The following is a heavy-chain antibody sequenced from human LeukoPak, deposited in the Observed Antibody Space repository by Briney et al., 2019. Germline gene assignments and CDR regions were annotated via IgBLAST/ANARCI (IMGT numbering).Heavy chain of an antibody. CDR3: ASKRGSGYPFDY. D-gene: IGHD3-22*01. J-gene: IGHJ4*02. Sequence: PSETLSLTCAVYGGSFSGYYWSWIRQPPGKGLEWIGYIYYSGSTYYNPSLKSRVTISVDTSKNQFSLKLSSVTAADTAVYYCASKRGSGYPFDYWGQGTLVTVSS. V-gene: IGHV4-34*09. CDR1: GGSFSGYY. CDR2: IYYSGST.